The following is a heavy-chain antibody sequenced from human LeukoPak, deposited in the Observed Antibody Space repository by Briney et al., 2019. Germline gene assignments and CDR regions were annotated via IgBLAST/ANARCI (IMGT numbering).Heavy chain of an antibody. J-gene: IGHJ3*02. CDR3: AKDLSSVFDALNI. D-gene: IGHD3-10*01. CDR2: ISGDGATT. CDR1: GFTFDDYA. V-gene: IGHV3-43*02. Sequence: PGGSLRLSCAASGFTFDDYAMHWVRQAPGKGLEWVSLISGDGATTYYAASVKGRFTISRDNKKKVLYLQMNNLETEDTALFYCAKDLSSVFDALNIWGQGTLVAVSS.